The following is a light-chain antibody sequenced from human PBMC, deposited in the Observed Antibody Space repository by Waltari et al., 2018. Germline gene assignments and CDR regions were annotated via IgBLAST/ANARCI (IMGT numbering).Light chain of an antibody. CDR1: SGSISSTSY. J-gene: IGLJ3*02. V-gene: IGLV8-61*01. CDR3: SLYMGSGIWV. CDR2: KAT. Sequence: QTVVTQEPSLSVSPGGTVTLTCALSSGSISSTSYATWYQQTPGQAPRPLVYKATSCSAGVPDRFSGSILGNKAALTITGARADDESDYYCSLYMGSGIWVFGGGTKLTVL.